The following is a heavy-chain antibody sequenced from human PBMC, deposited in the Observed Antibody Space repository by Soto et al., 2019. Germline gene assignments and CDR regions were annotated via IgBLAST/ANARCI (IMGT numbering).Heavy chain of an antibody. CDR1: GGSLTSNNW. Sequence: SETLSLTCAVSGGSLTSNNWWTWVRQPPGQGLEWIGEIYRTGSTNYNPSLKSRVTISLDKSENQFSLKVTSLAAADTAVYYCASRDPGTSVDYWGQGTLVTVSS. D-gene: IGHD1-7*01. J-gene: IGHJ4*02. V-gene: IGHV4-4*02. CDR3: ASRDPGTSVDY. CDR2: IYRTGST.